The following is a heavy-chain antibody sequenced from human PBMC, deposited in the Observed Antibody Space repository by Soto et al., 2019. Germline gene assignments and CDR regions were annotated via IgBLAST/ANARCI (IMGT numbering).Heavy chain of an antibody. J-gene: IGHJ4*02. D-gene: IGHD3-10*01. CDR1: GDSISSPNW. V-gene: IGHV4-4*02. CDR3: ASCRGEGTCSNDY. Sequence: QVLLQESGRGLVKPSGTLSLTCAVSGDSISSPNWWTWVRQFPRKGLEWIGEIYQSGSTNYNPSLRCRLTMTLDKSNNHFSMGLSAVTAADTAVYYCASCRGEGTCSNDYWGQGIIVTVSS. CDR2: IYQSGST.